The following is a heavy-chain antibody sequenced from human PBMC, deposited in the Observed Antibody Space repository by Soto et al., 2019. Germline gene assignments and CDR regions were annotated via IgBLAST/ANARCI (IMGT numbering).Heavy chain of an antibody. D-gene: IGHD3-16*01. Sequence: PGGSLRLSCAASGFTFSSYAMHWVRQAPGKGLEWVAVISYDGSNKYYADSVKGRFTISRDNSKNTLYLQMNSLRAEDPAVYYCASVTYGGLSQYYYYGMXVWGQGTTVTVSS. V-gene: IGHV3-30-3*01. J-gene: IGHJ6*02. CDR2: ISYDGSNK. CDR1: GFTFSSYA. CDR3: ASVTYGGLSQYYYYGMXV.